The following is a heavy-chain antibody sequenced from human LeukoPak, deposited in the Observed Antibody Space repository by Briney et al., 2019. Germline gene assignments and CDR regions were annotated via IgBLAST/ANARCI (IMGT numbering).Heavy chain of an antibody. D-gene: IGHD6-13*01. V-gene: IGHV4-39*01. Sequence: SETLSLTCTVSGGSISSDIFYGGWIRQPPGKGLEWIASIYSSGNTYYNPSLKSRVTISVDTSKNQFSLKLSSVTAADTAVYYCARQEQLESLDYWGQGSLVTVSS. CDR1: GGSISSDIFY. CDR2: IYSSGNT. J-gene: IGHJ4*02. CDR3: ARQEQLESLDY.